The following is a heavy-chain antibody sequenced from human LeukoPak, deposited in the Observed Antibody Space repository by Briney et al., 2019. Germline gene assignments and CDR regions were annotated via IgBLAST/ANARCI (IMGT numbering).Heavy chain of an antibody. D-gene: IGHD5-18*01. Sequence: ASVKVSCKASGYTFTSYTMHWVRQAPGQRLEWMGWINAGSGNTKYSQNFQGRVTITRDTSASTAYMELSSLRSEDTAVYYCARVDTATLDYWGQGTLVTVSS. CDR1: GYTFTSYT. CDR2: INAGSGNT. CDR3: ARVDTATLDY. J-gene: IGHJ4*02. V-gene: IGHV1-3*01.